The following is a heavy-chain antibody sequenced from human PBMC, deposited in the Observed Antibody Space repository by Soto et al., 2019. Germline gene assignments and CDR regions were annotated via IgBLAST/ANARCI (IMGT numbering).Heavy chain of an antibody. CDR3: ARRYGGTPDY. J-gene: IGHJ4*02. Sequence: PSETLSLTCAVSGGSISSYYWSWIRQPPGKGLEWIGYIYYSGSTNYNPSLKSRVTISVDTSKNQFSLKLSSVTAADTAVYYCARRYGGTPDYWGQGTLVTVSS. V-gene: IGHV4-59*08. CDR2: IYYSGST. D-gene: IGHD4-17*01. CDR1: GGSISSYY.